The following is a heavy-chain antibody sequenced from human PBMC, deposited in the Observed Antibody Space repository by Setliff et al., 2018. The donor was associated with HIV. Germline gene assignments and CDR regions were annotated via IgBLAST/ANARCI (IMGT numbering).Heavy chain of an antibody. CDR3: TRRFEKWLAFDY. CDR1: GGSISSFSYY. V-gene: IGHV4-39*01. J-gene: IGHJ4*02. CDR2: VYHSGGT. D-gene: IGHD6-19*01. Sequence: KASETLSLTCTVSGGSISSFSYYWAWIRQSPGKGLEWIGNVYHSGGTDYNPSLRSRVTISVDTSTNQFSLNLASVTAADTAVYYCTRRFEKWLAFDYWGQGTLVTVSS.